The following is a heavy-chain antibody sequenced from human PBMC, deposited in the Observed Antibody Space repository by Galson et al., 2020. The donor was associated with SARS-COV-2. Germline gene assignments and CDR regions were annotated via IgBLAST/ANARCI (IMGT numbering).Heavy chain of an antibody. CDR3: AREYYYDSSEDYYGIDV. CDR1: GYTFTKYY. V-gene: IGHV1-46*03. Sequence: ASVKVSCKASGYTFTKYYMHWVRQAPGRGLEWMGIINPRGGTKAYAQKFQGRVTMTRDTSTSTVYMELSSLRSEDTAVYYCAREYYYDSSEDYYGIDVWGQGTTVTVSS. CDR2: INPRGGTK. D-gene: IGHD3-22*01. J-gene: IGHJ6*02.